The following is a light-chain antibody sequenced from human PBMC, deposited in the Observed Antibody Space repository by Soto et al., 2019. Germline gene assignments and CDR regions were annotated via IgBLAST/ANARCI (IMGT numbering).Light chain of an antibody. J-gene: IGKJ1*01. CDR2: AAS. Sequence: AIQMTQSPSSLSASVGDRVTITCRASQGIRNDLVWYQQKPGKAPKLLIYAASSLQSGVPSRFSGSGSGTDFTLTISSLQPEDFAPYYCLQDHNYPPTFGQGTKVEIK. V-gene: IGKV1-6*01. CDR3: LQDHNYPPT. CDR1: QGIRND.